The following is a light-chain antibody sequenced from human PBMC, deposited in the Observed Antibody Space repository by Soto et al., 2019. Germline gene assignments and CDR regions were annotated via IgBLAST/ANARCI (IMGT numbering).Light chain of an antibody. V-gene: IGKV3-15*01. CDR2: DAS. CDR3: QQYNNWPPWT. J-gene: IGKJ1*01. CDR1: QSISNN. Sequence: EIVMTQSPATLSVSPGERATLSCRASQSISNNLAWYQQELGQPPRLLIYDASTRATDIPARFSGSGSGTEFTLTISSLQSEDFAVYYCQQYNNWPPWTFGQGTKVEIK.